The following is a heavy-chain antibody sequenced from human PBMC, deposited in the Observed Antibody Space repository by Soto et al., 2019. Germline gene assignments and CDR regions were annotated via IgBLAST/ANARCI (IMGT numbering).Heavy chain of an antibody. V-gene: IGHV4-59*01. CDR1: GGSFSGYY. CDR3: AREYYYDSSGIGFDD. Sequence: QVQLQESGPGLVKPSETLSLTCSVSGGSFSGYYWSWIRQPPGKGLEWIGDLCYSGSPIYNPSLKGRVTISVDGARNHFSLKLKSVTAADTAVYYCAREYYYDSSGIGFDDWGQGALVIVSS. J-gene: IGHJ4*02. CDR2: LCYSGSP. D-gene: IGHD3-22*01.